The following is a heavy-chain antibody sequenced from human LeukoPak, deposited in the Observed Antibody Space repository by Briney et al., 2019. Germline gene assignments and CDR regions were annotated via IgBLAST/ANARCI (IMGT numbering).Heavy chain of an antibody. J-gene: IGHJ5*02. Sequence: GGSLRLSCAASGFDLSTYEMNWVRQAPGKGLEWIADITISGHTKNYADSVKGRFTISRDNARTSLYLQMNSLRVEDTGVYYCARGDPHADLWGQGTLVTVSS. CDR3: ARGDPHADL. V-gene: IGHV3-48*03. CDR1: GFDLSTYE. CDR2: ITISGHTK.